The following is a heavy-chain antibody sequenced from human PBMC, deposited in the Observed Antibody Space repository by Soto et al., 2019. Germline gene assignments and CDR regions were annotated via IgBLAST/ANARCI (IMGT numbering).Heavy chain of an antibody. J-gene: IGHJ6*03. V-gene: IGHV1-69*02. Sequence: ASVKVSCKASGGTFSSYTISWVRQAPGQGLEWMGRIIPILGIANYAQKFQGRVTITADKSTSTAYMELSSLRSEDTAVYYCARGPPEGSNPDTDYYYYYYYMDVWGKGTTVTVSS. CDR2: IIPILGIA. CDR1: GGTFSSYT. D-gene: IGHD2-2*01. CDR3: ARGPPEGSNPDTDYYYYYYYMDV.